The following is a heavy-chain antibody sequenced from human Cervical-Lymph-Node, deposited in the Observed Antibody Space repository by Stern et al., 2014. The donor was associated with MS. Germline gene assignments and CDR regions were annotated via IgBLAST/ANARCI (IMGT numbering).Heavy chain of an antibody. J-gene: IGHJ4*02. Sequence: QVTLKESGPALVKPTQTLTLTCTFSGFSLSTSGMCVSWIRQPPGKALEWLALIDRDNDKYYSSSLKPRLTISKDTSKNQVVLTMTNMDPVDTATYYCARTWDRTFDYWGQGTLVTVSS. D-gene: IGHD1-26*01. V-gene: IGHV2-70*01. CDR2: IDRDNDK. CDR3: ARTWDRTFDY. CDR1: GFSLSTSGMC.